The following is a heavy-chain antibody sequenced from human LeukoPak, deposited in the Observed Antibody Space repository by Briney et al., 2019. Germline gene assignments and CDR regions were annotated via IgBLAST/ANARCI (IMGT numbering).Heavy chain of an antibody. Sequence: ASVKVSCKASGYTFTSYDMSWVRQAPGQGLEWMGWINPYSGDTNYAQKLQGRVTMTTDTSTSTAYMELRSLRSDDTAVYYCARDFLGGSYPDKLSYWYFDLWGRGTLVTVSS. CDR2: INPYSGDT. V-gene: IGHV1-18*01. CDR3: ARDFLGGSYPDKLSYWYFDL. D-gene: IGHD1-26*01. CDR1: GYTFTSYD. J-gene: IGHJ2*01.